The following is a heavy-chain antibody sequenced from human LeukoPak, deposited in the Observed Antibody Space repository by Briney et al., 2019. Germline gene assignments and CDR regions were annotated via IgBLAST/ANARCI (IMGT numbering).Heavy chain of an antibody. CDR2: IYYSGST. Sequence: SETLSLTCTVSGGSISSYYWSWIRQPPGKGLEWIGYIYYSGSTNYNPSLKRRVTISVETSKNQFSLKLRSVTAGDTAVYYCARGVYSSSWPFDYWGQGTLVTVSS. CDR3: ARGVYSSSWPFDY. J-gene: IGHJ4*02. D-gene: IGHD6-13*01. CDR1: GGSISSYY. V-gene: IGHV4-59*01.